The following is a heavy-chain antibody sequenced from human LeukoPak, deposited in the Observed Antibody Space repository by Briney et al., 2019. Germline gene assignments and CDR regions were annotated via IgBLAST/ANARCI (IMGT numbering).Heavy chain of an antibody. Sequence: PGGSLRLSCVVSGFTFSSYEMNWVRQAPGKGLEWVSYISTTSLTIHYADSVKGRFTISRDNAKNSLYLQMDSLRDEDTAVYYCARDIRIAGIWGQGTMVTVSS. CDR3: ARDIRIAGI. D-gene: IGHD6-13*01. CDR1: GFTFSSYE. CDR2: ISTTSLTI. V-gene: IGHV3-48*03. J-gene: IGHJ3*02.